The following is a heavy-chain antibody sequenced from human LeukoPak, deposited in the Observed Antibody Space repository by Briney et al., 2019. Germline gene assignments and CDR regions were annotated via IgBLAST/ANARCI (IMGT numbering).Heavy chain of an antibody. Sequence: GGSLRLSCAASGFTFSSYWMSWVRQAPGKGLKWVANIKQDGSEKYYVDSVKGRFTISRDIAKNTLYLQMNSLRAEDTAVYYCTRDRYNWNYWGQGTLVTVSA. J-gene: IGHJ4*02. CDR1: GFTFSSYW. CDR3: TRDRYNWNY. CDR2: IKQDGSEK. V-gene: IGHV3-7*01. D-gene: IGHD1-20*01.